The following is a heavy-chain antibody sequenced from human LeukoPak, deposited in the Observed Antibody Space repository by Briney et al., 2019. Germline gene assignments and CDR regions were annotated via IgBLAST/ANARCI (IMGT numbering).Heavy chain of an antibody. CDR3: ARSRRAVAGRGGAPFDY. J-gene: IGHJ4*02. D-gene: IGHD6-19*01. V-gene: IGHV3-21*04. CDR1: GFTFSSYS. Sequence: GGSLRLSCGASGFTFSSYSMNWVRQAPGKGLEWISSISSSSSYIYYADSVKGRFTISRDNAKNSLYLQMNSLRAEDTAVYYCARSRRAVAGRGGAPFDYWGQGTLVTVSS. CDR2: ISSSSSYI.